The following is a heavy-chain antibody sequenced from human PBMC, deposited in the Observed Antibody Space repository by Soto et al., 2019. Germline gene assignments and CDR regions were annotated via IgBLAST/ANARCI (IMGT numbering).Heavy chain of an antibody. J-gene: IGHJ4*02. Sequence: GGSLTLACAASGFTFSSYAMSWVRQAPGKGLEWVSAISGSGGSTYYADSVKGRFTISRDNSKNTLYLQMNSLRAEDTAVYYCAKDLDVNIVATVFDYWGQGTLVTVSS. CDR3: AKDLDVNIVATVFDY. D-gene: IGHD5-12*01. CDR1: GFTFSSYA. V-gene: IGHV3-23*01. CDR2: ISGSGGST.